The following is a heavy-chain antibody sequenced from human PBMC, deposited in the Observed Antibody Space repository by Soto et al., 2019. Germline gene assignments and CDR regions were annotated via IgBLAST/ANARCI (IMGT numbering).Heavy chain of an antibody. Sequence: QITLKESGPTLVNPTQTLPLTCPFPGFSLSTSGEGVGWIRKPPGKALEWLVIIYWDDDNRHSPPLRGRVTNTKDTSKNQVVLTMTNVDPVDTATYFCAHRRIGVSQWNYGDFDYWGQVTLVTVSS. CDR1: GFSLSTSGEG. D-gene: IGHD1-7*01. J-gene: IGHJ4*02. CDR3: AHRRIGVSQWNYGDFDY. V-gene: IGHV2-5*02. CDR2: IYWDDDN.